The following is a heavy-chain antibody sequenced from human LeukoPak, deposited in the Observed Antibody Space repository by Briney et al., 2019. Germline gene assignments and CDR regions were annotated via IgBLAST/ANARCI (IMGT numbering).Heavy chain of an antibody. CDR2: ISSSGSTI. CDR1: GFTFSSYE. V-gene: IGHV3-48*03. Sequence: GGSLRLSCAASGFTFSSYEMNWVRQAPGKGLEWVSYISSSGSTIYYADSVKGRFTISRDNAKNSLYLQMNSLRAEDMALYYCAKDMGYSYGADAFDIWGQGTMVTVSS. J-gene: IGHJ3*02. D-gene: IGHD5-18*01. CDR3: AKDMGYSYGADAFDI.